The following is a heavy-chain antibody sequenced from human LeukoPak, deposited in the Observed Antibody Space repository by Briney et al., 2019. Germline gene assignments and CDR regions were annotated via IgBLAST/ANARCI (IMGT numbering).Heavy chain of an antibody. CDR1: GFTFDDYA. V-gene: IGHV3-9*03. J-gene: IGHJ4*02. D-gene: IGHD3-9*01. CDR3: AKDNCYDILTGYCYFDY. Sequence: GRSLRPSCAASGFTFDDYAMHWVRQAPGKGLEWVSGISWNSGSIGYADSVKGRFTISRDNAKNSLYLQMNSLRAEDMALYYCAKDNCYDILTGYCYFDYWGQGTLVTVSS. CDR2: ISWNSGSI.